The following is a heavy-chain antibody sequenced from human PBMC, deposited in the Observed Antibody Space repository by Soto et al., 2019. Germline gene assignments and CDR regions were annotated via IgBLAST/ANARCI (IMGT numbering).Heavy chain of an antibody. CDR3: ARDLDGSGSYYTDY. J-gene: IGHJ4*02. Sequence: QVQLVQSGAEVREPGASVKVSCKASGYSFTSLDINWVRRAPGQGLEWMGWISTYNGKTNYAQKLQGRVTMTADTSTSTAYMELRSLTSDDAAVYYCARDLDGSGSYYTDYWGQGTLVTVSS. V-gene: IGHV1-18*01. CDR2: ISTYNGKT. CDR1: GYSFTSLD. D-gene: IGHD3-10*01.